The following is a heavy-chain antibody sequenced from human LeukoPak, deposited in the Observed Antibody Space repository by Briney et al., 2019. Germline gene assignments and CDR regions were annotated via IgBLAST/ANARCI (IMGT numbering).Heavy chain of an antibody. Sequence: GGSLRLSCADSGFKFDEYATDWVRQAPGKGLEWVSAISGSGGSTYYADSVKGRFTISRDNSKNTLYLQMNSLRAEDTAVYYCAKVGHVVVVPAVPPFDYWGQGTLVTVSS. CDR1: GFKFDEYA. CDR2: ISGSGGST. J-gene: IGHJ4*02. V-gene: IGHV3-23*01. CDR3: AKVGHVVVVPAVPPFDY. D-gene: IGHD2-2*01.